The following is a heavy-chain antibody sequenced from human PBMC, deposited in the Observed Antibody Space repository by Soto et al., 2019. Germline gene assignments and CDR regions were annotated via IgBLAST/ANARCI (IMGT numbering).Heavy chain of an antibody. CDR3: ARVVDYYDPYDYYGMDV. D-gene: IGHD3-22*01. CDR1: GFTFSHYS. CDR2: ISSSSSYI. V-gene: IGHV3-21*01. J-gene: IGHJ6*02. Sequence: EVQLVESGGGLVKPGGSLRLSCAASGFTFSHYSMNWVRQAPGKGLEWVSSISSSSSYIYYADSVKGRFTISRDNAKNSLNLQMNSLRAEDTAVYYCARVVDYYDPYDYYGMDVWGQGTTVTVSS.